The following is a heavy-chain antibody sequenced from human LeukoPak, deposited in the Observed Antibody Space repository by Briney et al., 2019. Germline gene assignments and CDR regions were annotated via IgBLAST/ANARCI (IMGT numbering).Heavy chain of an antibody. J-gene: IGHJ6*02. V-gene: IGHV3-66*01. D-gene: IGHD4-17*01. Sequence: GGSLRLSCAASGFTVSSNYMSWVRQAPGKGLEWVSVIYSGGSTYYADSVKGRFTISRDNSKNTLYLQMNSLSAADTAVYYCASTVTTPYSCYGMDVWGQGNTVTVSS. CDR3: ASTVTTPYSCYGMDV. CDR2: IYSGGST. CDR1: GFTVSSNY.